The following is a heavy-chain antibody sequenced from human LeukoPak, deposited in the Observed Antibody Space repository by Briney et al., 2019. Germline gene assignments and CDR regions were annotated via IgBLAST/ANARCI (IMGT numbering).Heavy chain of an antibody. J-gene: IGHJ6*02. V-gene: IGHV1-46*01. CDR2: INPSGGST. CDR3: AREVGYYYGSGKPYYYGMDV. CDR1: GDTFTSYY. Sequence: ASVKVSCKASGDTFTSYYIHWVRQAPRQGLEWMGIINPSGGSTSYAQKFQGRVTMTRDMSTSTVYMELSSLRSEDTAVYYCAREVGYYYGSGKPYYYGMDVWGQGTTVTVSS. D-gene: IGHD3-10*01.